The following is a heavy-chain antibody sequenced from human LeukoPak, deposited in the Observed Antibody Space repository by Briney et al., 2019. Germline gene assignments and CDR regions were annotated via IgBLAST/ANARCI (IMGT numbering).Heavy chain of an antibody. CDR3: ARDQPSVVVPAAHNWFDP. CDR1: GGSLSSYY. Sequence: SETLSLTCTVSGGSLSSYYWSWIRQPAGKGLEWIGRIYTSGSTNYNPSLKSRVTISVDTSKNQFSLKLSSVTAADTAVYYCARDQPSVVVPAAHNWFDPWGQGTLVTVSS. D-gene: IGHD2-2*01. CDR2: IYTSGST. J-gene: IGHJ5*02. V-gene: IGHV4-4*07.